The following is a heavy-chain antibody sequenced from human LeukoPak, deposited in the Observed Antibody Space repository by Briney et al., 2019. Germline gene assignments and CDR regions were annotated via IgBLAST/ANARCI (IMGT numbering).Heavy chain of an antibody. CDR2: IKQDGSEK. J-gene: IGHJ4*02. D-gene: IGHD6-19*01. V-gene: IGHV3-7*01. CDR1: GFTFSSYW. Sequence: PGGSLRLSCAASGFTFSSYWMGWVRQAPGKGLEWVANIKQDGSEKYYVDSMKGRFTISRDNDKNSLYLQMNSLRAEDTAVYYCARDRVAGTHDLWGQGTLVTVSS. CDR3: ARDRVAGTHDL.